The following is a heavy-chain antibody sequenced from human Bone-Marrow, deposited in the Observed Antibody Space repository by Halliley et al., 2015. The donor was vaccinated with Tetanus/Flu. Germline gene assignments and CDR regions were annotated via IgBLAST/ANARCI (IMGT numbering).Heavy chain of an antibody. CDR2: IFHSGYV. Sequence: TLSLTCTVSGGSITSDSFYWSWIRQDPRKGLEWIGYIFHSGYVYYNPSLRSRLSISVDTSKNQFSLRLTSVTAADTAIYYCARAVTGMWQDFNWFDPWGQGMQVTVSS. CDR1: GGSITSDSFY. V-gene: IGHV4-31*03. J-gene: IGHJ5*02. D-gene: IGHD2-21*02. CDR3: ARAVTGMWQDFNWFDP.